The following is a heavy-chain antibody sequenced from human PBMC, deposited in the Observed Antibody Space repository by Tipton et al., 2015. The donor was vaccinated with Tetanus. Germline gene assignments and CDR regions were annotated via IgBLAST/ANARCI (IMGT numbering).Heavy chain of an antibody. D-gene: IGHD2-21*02. V-gene: IGHV4-31*03. CDR2: IYYTGTT. J-gene: IGHJ4*01. Sequence: TLSLTCTVSGDSISRGGYFWNLIRHRPGKGLEWIGYIYYTGTTHYNPSLKSRVTISLDRSKNQFSLKLTSVTAADTAVYYCATVGLVTASVKYWGQGTLVTVSS. CDR1: GDSISRGGYF. CDR3: ATVGLVTASVKY.